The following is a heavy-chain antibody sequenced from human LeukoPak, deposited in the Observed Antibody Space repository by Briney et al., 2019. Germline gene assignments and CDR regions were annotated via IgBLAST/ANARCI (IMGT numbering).Heavy chain of an antibody. Sequence: PAETLSLTCTVSGCSISSYYWSWIRQPPGKGLEWIGYIYASGSTNYNPSLNSRVTISVDTSKNQFSLKLNSVTAADTAVYYCARHARITIFEGWFDPWGQGTLVTVSS. CDR3: ARHARITIFEGWFDP. CDR1: GCSISSYY. V-gene: IGHV4-4*09. D-gene: IGHD3-3*01. J-gene: IGHJ5*02. CDR2: IYASGST.